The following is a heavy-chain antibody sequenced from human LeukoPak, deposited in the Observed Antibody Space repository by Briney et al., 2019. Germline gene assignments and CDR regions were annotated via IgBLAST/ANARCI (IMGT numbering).Heavy chain of an antibody. D-gene: IGHD6-19*01. CDR1: GGSISGSSYY. J-gene: IGHJ4*02. Sequence: KSSETLSLTCTVSGGSISGSSYYWSWIRQPPGKGLEWIGYIYYSGSTNYNPSLKSRVTISVDTSKNQFSLKLSSVTAADTAVYYCARESIAVAGTLDYWGQGTLVTVSS. V-gene: IGHV4-61*01. CDR3: ARESIAVAGTLDY. CDR2: IYYSGST.